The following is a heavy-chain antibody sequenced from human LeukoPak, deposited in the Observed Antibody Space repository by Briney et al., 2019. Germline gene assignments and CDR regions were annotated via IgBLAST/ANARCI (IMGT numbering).Heavy chain of an antibody. D-gene: IGHD1-14*01. CDR1: GFTFSSYS. CDR2: ISSSSSTI. V-gene: IGHV3-48*01. J-gene: IGHJ4*02. CDR3: ATSSPRNYFDH. Sequence: RGSLRLSCAASGFTFSSYSMNWVRQAPGKGLEWVSYISSSSSTIYYAGSVKGRFTISRDDSQNTIYLQMDSLRAEDTAVYYCATSSPRNYFDHWGQGTLVTVSS.